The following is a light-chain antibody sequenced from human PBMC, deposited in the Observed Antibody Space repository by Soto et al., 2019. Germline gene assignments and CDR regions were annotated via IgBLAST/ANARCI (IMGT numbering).Light chain of an antibody. CDR2: WAS. CDR1: QRVLYSSNNKNY. J-gene: IGKJ2*01. CDR3: QQYESTPPT. V-gene: IGKV4-1*01. Sequence: DIVMTQSPDSLAVSLGERATINCKSSQRVLYSSNNKNYLAWYQQRPGQPPKLLIYWASTRESGIPDRFSGSGSGTDFTRTITSLQAEDVAVYYCQQYESTPPTFGQGTKLEIK.